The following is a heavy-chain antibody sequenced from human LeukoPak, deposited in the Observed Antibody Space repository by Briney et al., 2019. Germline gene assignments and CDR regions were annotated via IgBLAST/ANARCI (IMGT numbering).Heavy chain of an antibody. CDR2: IGTSSSPI. V-gene: IGHV3-48*02. CDR1: GFAFSSYS. Sequence: GGSLRLSCAASGFAFSSYSMNWVRQAPGKGLEWVSYIGTSSSPIYYGDSVKGRFTISRDNDKKSIYLQMDSLSDEDTAVYYCARGNRGLSPDYWGQGTLVIVSS. CDR3: ARGNRGLSPDY. D-gene: IGHD1-14*01. J-gene: IGHJ4*02.